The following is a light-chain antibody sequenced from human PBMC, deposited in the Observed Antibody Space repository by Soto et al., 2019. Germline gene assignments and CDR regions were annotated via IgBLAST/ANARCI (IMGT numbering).Light chain of an antibody. CDR1: QSISSW. CDR2: TAS. J-gene: IGKJ1*01. V-gene: IGKV1-39*01. Sequence: DIPMSPSPSTPSASVGDRGTPTRPASQSISSWLAWYQRKPGKDPSLLIYTASSLQTGVPSRFSGSGSGTHFTLTISSLQPEDFATYYCQQSYNTPRTFGQGTKVDIK. CDR3: QQSYNTPRT.